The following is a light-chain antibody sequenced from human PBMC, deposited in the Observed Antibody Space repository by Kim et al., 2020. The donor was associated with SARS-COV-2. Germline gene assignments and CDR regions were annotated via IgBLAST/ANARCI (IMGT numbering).Light chain of an antibody. J-gene: IGKJ4*02. CDR3: KHHGT. CDR2: HAS. CDR1: QSISGW. V-gene: IGKV1-5*01. Sequence: DFHMTQSPPTVSASVGDRVTITCRASQSISGWLAWYQQKPGTAPKLLIYHASSLQSGVPSRFSGSASGTEFTLTISSLQPDDLATYNRKHHGTFGVGTKVDIK.